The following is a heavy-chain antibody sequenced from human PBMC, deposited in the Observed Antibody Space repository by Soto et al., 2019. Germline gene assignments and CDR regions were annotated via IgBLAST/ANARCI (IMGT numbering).Heavy chain of an antibody. CDR3: ARDRSRIQLPSLYYYYYGMDV. CDR1: GGSISSYY. V-gene: IGHV4-59*01. J-gene: IGHJ6*02. D-gene: IGHD5-18*01. Sequence: SETLSLTCTVSGGSISSYYWSWIRQPPGKGLEWIGYIYYSGSTNYNPSLKSRVTISVDTSKNQFSLKLSSVTAADTAVYYCARDRSRIQLPSLYYYYYGMDVWGQGTTVTV. CDR2: IYYSGST.